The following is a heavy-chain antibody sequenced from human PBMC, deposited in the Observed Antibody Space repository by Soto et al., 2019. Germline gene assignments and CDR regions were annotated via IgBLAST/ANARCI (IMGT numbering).Heavy chain of an antibody. J-gene: IGHJ6*02. CDR2: ISWDGGST. Sequence: GGSLRLSCAASGFTFDDYAMHWVRQAPGKSLEWVSLISWDGGSTYYADSVKGRFTISRDNSKNSVYLQMNSLRAEDTALYYCAKARYCSGGSCANYGMDVWGQGTTVTVSS. CDR1: GFTFDDYA. CDR3: AKARYCSGGSCANYGMDV. D-gene: IGHD2-15*01. V-gene: IGHV3-43D*04.